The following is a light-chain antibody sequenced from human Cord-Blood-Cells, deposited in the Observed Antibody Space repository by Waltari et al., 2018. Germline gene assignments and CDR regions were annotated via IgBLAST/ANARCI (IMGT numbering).Light chain of an antibody. V-gene: IGLV3-21*04. CDR2: YDS. J-gene: IGLJ1*01. CDR3: QVWDSSSDHPYV. CDR1: NIGSKS. Sequence: SYVLTQPPSVSVAPGKTARITCWGNNIGSKSVHWYQQKPGQAPVLVIYYDSDRPSGIPERFSGSNSGNTATLTISRVEAGDEADYYCQVWDSSSDHPYVFGTGTKVTVL.